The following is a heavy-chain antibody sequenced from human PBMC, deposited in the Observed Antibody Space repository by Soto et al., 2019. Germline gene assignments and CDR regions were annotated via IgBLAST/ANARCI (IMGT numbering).Heavy chain of an antibody. V-gene: IGHV5-10-1*01. J-gene: IGHJ6*02. CDR1: GYSFTSYW. CDR2: IDPSDSYT. CDR3: ARTYGSGSYYPYYYYYYGMDV. D-gene: IGHD3-10*01. Sequence: XESLKISCKGSGYSFTSYWISWVRQMPGKGLEWMGRIDPSDSYTNYSPSFQGHVTISADKSISTAYLQWSSLKASDTAMYYCARTYGSGSYYPYYYYYYGMDVWGQGTTVTVSS.